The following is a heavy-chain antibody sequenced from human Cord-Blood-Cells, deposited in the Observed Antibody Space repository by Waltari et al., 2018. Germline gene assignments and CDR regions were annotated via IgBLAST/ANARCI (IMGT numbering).Heavy chain of an antibody. CDR2: ISWNSGSI. J-gene: IGHJ3*02. Sequence: EVQLVESGGGLVQPGRSLRLSCAASGFTFDDYAMHWVRQAPGKGLEWVSGISWNSGSIGYADSVKGRFTISRDNAKNSLYLQMNSLRAEDTALYYCAREQWLDAFDIWGQGTMVTVSS. CDR1: GFTFDDYA. V-gene: IGHV3-9*01. D-gene: IGHD6-19*01. CDR3: AREQWLDAFDI.